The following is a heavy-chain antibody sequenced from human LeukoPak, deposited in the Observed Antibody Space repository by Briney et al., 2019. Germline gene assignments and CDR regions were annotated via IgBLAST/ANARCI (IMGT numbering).Heavy chain of an antibody. CDR3: AVGRRVTIADY. V-gene: IGHV4-30-2*01. J-gene: IGHJ4*02. CDR1: GVSISSDGYY. CDR2: IYHTGST. D-gene: IGHD4-17*01. Sequence: SSETLSLTCSVSGVSISSDGYYWSWVRQLLGKGLEWIGYIYHTGSTYYNPSLKSRVTMAVDRSKNQFSLKLTSMTTADTAVYYCAVGRRVTIADYWGQGTLVTVSS.